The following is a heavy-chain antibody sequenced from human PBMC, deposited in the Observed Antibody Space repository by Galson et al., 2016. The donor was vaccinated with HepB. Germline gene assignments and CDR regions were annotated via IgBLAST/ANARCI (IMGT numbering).Heavy chain of an antibody. D-gene: IGHD2-15*01. CDR3: ARRSGVAATDCYYYYMDV. J-gene: IGHJ6*03. CDR2: IDPRDSYT. V-gene: IGHV5-10-1*01. Sequence: QSGADVKKPGESLRISFKGSGYSFTNYWITWVRQMPGEGLEWMGTIDPRDSYTHYSPSIQGHDSISADKSISTAYLQWSSLKASDTAMYYCARRSGVAATDCYYYYMDVWGKGTTVTVSS. CDR1: GYSFTNYW.